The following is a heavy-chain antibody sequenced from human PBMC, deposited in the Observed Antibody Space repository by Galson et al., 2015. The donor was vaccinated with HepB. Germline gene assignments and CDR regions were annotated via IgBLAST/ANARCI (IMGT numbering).Heavy chain of an antibody. D-gene: IGHD2-2*01. V-gene: IGHV6-1*01. CDR2: TYYRSKWYS. CDR1: GDSVSSNSAA. J-gene: IGHJ4*02. Sequence: CAISGDSVSSNSAAWNWIRQSPSRGLEWLGRTYYRSKWYSDYAVSVKSRITINPDTSKNQFSLQLNSVTPEDTAVYYCARPVGYCSDTSCYAAYWGQGTLVSVSS. CDR3: ARPVGYCSDTSCYAAY.